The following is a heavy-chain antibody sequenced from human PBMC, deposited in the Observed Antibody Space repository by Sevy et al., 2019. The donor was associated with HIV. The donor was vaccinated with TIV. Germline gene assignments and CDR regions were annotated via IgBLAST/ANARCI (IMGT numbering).Heavy chain of an antibody. J-gene: IGHJ3*02. CDR1: GYTFTSYG. V-gene: IGHV1-18*04. D-gene: IGHD3-16*02. Sequence: ASVKVSCKASGYTFTSYGISWVRQAPGQGLEWMGWISAYNGNTNYAQKLQGRVTMTTDTSTSTAYMEVRSLRSDDTAVYYWARDRARVDPTIDIAFDIWGQGTMVTVSS. CDR3: ARDRARVDPTIDIAFDI. CDR2: ISAYNGNT.